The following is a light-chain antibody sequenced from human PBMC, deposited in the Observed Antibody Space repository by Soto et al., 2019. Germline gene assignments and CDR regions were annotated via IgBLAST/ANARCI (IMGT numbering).Light chain of an antibody. J-gene: IGKJ1*01. CDR1: QSISTY. V-gene: IGKV1-39*01. Sequence: DIQMTQSPSSLSASVGDRVTITCRASQSISTYLTWFQQKPGRAPKLLIYLTSTLQSGVPSRFSGSGSGTDFTLTISSLQPEDFATYYCQQSSTNPWTFGQGTKVDVK. CDR3: QQSSTNPWT. CDR2: LTS.